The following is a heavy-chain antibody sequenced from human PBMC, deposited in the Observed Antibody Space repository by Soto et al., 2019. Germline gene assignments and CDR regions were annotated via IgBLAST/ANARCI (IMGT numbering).Heavy chain of an antibody. D-gene: IGHD3-16*02. CDR3: AAAAREPYYDYVWGSYRSDAFDI. J-gene: IGHJ3*02. V-gene: IGHV1-58*01. Sequence: VASVKVSCKASGFTFTSSAVQWVRQARGQRLEWIGWIVVGSGNTNYAQKFQERVTITRDMSTSTAYMELSSLRSEDTAVYYCAAAAREPYYDYVWGSYRSDAFDIWGQGTMVTVSS. CDR2: IVVGSGNT. CDR1: GFTFTSSA.